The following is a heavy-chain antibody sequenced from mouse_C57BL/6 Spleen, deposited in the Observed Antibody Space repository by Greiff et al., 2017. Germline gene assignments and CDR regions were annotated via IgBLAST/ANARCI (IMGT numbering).Heavy chain of an antibody. Sequence: VKLQESGPELVKPGASVKISCKASGYAFSSSWMNWVKQRPGKGLEWIGRIYPGDGDTNYNGKFKGKATLTADKSSSTAYMQLSSLTSEDSAVYFCARMWDETYWGQGTLVTVSA. CDR3: ARMWDETY. D-gene: IGHD4-1*01. J-gene: IGHJ3*01. CDR2: IYPGDGDT. V-gene: IGHV1-82*01. CDR1: GYAFSSSW.